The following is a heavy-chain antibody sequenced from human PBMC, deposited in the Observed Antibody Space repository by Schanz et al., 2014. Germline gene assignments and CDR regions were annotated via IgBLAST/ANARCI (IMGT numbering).Heavy chain of an antibody. V-gene: IGHV1-3*01. J-gene: IGHJ6*02. Sequence: QVQLVQSWAEVKGPGASVKVSCKASGYSFTPFPIHWVRQAPGQGLEWMGWINVGNGNMKYSQKFQGRVTITRDTSASTAYMELTSLRSEDTAVYFCARDLTVDTGSVVHYYYYGMDGWGQGTTVTVSS. CDR2: INVGNGNM. CDR1: GYSFTPFP. D-gene: IGHD5-12*01. CDR3: ARDLTVDTGSVVHYYYYGMDG.